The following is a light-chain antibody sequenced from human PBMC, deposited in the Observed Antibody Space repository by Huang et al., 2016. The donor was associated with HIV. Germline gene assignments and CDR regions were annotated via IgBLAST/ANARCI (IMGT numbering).Light chain of an antibody. V-gene: IGKV3-11*01. CDR1: QSVSSY. Sequence: EIVLTQSPATLSLSPGERATRSCRASQSVSSYVAWYQQKPGQAPRLRIYDASNRATGIPARFSGSGSGTDYTLTISRLEPEDFAVYYCQQRSNWSFGGGTKVEIK. J-gene: IGKJ4*01. CDR3: QQRSNWS. CDR2: DAS.